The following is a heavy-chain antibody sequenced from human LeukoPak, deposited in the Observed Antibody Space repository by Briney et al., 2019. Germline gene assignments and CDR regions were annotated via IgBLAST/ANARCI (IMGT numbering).Heavy chain of an antibody. V-gene: IGHV3-21*01. Sequence: PGGSLRLSCAASGFTFSSYSMDWVRQAPGKGLEWVSSISGSSSYIYYADSLKGRFTISRDNAKNSLYLQMNSLRAEDTAVYFCAKSTRAVMAMMDVWGKGTTVTVSS. CDR3: AKSTRAVMAMMDV. CDR2: ISGSSSYI. D-gene: IGHD3-16*01. J-gene: IGHJ6*04. CDR1: GFTFSSYS.